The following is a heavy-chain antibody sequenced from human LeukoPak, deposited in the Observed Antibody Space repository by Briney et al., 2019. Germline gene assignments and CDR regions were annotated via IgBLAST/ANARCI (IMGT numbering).Heavy chain of an antibody. J-gene: IGHJ4*02. V-gene: IGHV3-53*01. D-gene: IGHD6-19*01. CDR3: AKDLGSSGWYIDY. CDR2: NSGGSS. Sequence: GGSLRLSCAASGFTVSSNYMSWVRQAPGKGLGWVSSNSGGSSYYADSVKGRFTISRDNSKNTLYLQMNSLRAEDTAVYYCAKDLGSSGWYIDYWGQGTLVTVSS. CDR1: GFTVSSNY.